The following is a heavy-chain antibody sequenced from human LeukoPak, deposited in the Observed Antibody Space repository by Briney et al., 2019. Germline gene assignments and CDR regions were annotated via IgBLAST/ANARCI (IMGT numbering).Heavy chain of an antibody. CDR2: INHSGST. D-gene: IGHD6-19*01. CDR3: ARGLGSGWYGGDY. J-gene: IGHJ4*02. CDR1: GGSFSGYY. V-gene: IGHV4-34*01. Sequence: PSETLSLTCAVYGGSFSGYYWSWIRQPPGKGLEWIGEINHSGSTNYNPSLKSRVTISVDTSKNQFPLKLSSVTAADTAVYYCARGLGSGWYGGDYWGQGTLVTVSS.